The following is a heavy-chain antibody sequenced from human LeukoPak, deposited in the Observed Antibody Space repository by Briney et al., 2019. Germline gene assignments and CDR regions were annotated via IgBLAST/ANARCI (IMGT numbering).Heavy chain of an antibody. CDR3: ARDRGYYDSSGYYDWFDP. CDR2: IIPIFGTA. CDR1: GGTFSSYA. V-gene: IGHV1-69*13. D-gene: IGHD3-22*01. J-gene: IGHJ5*02. Sequence: SVKVSCKASGGTFSSYAISWVRQAPGQGLEWMGGIIPIFGTANYAQKFQGRVTITADESTSTAYMELSSLRSEDTAVYYCARDRGYYDSSGYYDWFDPWGQGTLVTVSS.